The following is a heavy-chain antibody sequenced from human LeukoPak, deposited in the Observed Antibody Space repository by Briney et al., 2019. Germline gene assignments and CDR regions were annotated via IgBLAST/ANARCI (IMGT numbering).Heavy chain of an antibody. D-gene: IGHD5-12*01. Sequence: GRSLRLSCEASGFTFTTFGMHWVRQAPGKGLEWVAVISYDERNKFYADSVKGRFTIARDNSKNTLYLQMNSLRAEDTAVYYCARGPSGYHNTGGQGTLVTVSS. CDR3: ARGPSGYHNT. CDR2: ISYDERNK. CDR1: GFTFTTFG. V-gene: IGHV3-30*03. J-gene: IGHJ4*02.